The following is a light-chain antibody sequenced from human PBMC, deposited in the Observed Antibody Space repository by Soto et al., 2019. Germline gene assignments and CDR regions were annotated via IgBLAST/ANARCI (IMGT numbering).Light chain of an antibody. CDR2: NDD. CDR3: AGWDDSLLGPV. CDR1: TSNVGANL. Sequence: QSVLTQPPSASAAPGQKVIISCSGTTSNVGANLVSWYQHFPGTAPKLLIYNDDQRPSGVPDRFSGSRSGTSASLVIAGLRSVDEAEYYCAGWDDSLLGPVFGGGTKVTVL. V-gene: IGLV1-47*02. J-gene: IGLJ3*02.